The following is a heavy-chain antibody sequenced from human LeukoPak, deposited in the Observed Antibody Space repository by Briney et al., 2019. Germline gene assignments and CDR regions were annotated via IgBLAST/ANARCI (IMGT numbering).Heavy chain of an antibody. Sequence: PSETLSLTCTVSGGSISGVDYYWSWIRQPPGKGPEWIGYIYYSGSNNYNPSLKSRVTISVDTSKNQFSLKLSSVTAADTAVYYCARVGYCSGGSCYSGSYYYYGMDVWGQGTTVTVSS. CDR2: IYYSGSN. CDR1: GGSISGVDYY. V-gene: IGHV4-61*08. J-gene: IGHJ6*02. D-gene: IGHD2-15*01. CDR3: ARVGYCSGGSCYSGSYYYYGMDV.